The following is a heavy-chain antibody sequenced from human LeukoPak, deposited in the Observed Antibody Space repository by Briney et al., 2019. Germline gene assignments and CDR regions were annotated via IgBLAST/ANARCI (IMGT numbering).Heavy chain of an antibody. J-gene: IGHJ4*02. CDR1: GFTFSSYS. Sequence: NSGGSLRLSCAASGFTFSSYSMNWVRQAPGKGLEWVSSISSSSSYIYYADSVKGRFTISRDNAKNSLYLQMNSLRAEDTAVYYCARDNPFKYDYVHWGQGTLVTVSS. V-gene: IGHV3-21*01. D-gene: IGHD3-16*01. CDR3: ARDNPFKYDYVH. CDR2: ISSSSSYI.